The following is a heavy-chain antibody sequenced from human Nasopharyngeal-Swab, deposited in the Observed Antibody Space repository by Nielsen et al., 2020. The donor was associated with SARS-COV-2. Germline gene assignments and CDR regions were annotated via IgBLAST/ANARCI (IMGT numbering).Heavy chain of an antibody. Sequence: KVSCKGSGYSFTSYWISWVRQMPGKGLEWMGRIDPSDSYTNYSPSFQGHVTISADKSISTAYLQWSSLKASDTAMYYCARFSSGTIPSVDCWGQGTLVTVSS. CDR2: IDPSDSYT. CDR3: ARFSSGTIPSVDC. J-gene: IGHJ4*02. CDR1: GYSFTSYW. V-gene: IGHV5-10-1*01. D-gene: IGHD1-7*01.